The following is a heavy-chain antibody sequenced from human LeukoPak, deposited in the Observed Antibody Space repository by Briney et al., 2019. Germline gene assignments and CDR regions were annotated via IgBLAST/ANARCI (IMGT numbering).Heavy chain of an antibody. CDR1: GGSISSGGYS. D-gene: IGHD3-10*01. Sequence: SETLSLTCAVSGGSISSGGYSWSWIRQPPGKGLEWIGYIYHSGSTYYNPSLKSRVTISVDRSKNQFSLKLSSVTAADTAVYYCARGYYSLYYFDYWGQGTLVTVSS. J-gene: IGHJ4*02. CDR3: ARGYYSLYYFDY. CDR2: IYHSGST. V-gene: IGHV4-30-2*01.